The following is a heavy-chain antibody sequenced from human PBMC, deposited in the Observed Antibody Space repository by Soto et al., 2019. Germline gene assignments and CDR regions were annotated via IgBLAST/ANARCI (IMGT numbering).Heavy chain of an antibody. CDR3: ARDGGRHSGGIDY. CDR2: IIPIFGTA. J-gene: IGHJ4*02. V-gene: IGHV1-69*01. Sequence: QVQLVQSGAEVKKPGSSVKVSCKASGGTFSSYSINWVRQAPGQGLEWMGEIIPIFGTANYAQKVQGRVTITADESTSIAYMELSSLRSEDTAVYYCARDGGRHSGGIDYWGQGTLVTVSS. D-gene: IGHD1-26*01. CDR1: GGTFSSYS.